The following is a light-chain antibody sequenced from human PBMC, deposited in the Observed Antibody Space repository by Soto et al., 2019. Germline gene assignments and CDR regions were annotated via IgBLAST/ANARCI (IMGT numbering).Light chain of an antibody. V-gene: IGKV3-20*01. J-gene: IGKJ1*01. Sequence: FVLTLSPVILSLHKGERATLSCRASQSVSSNYLAWYQQKPGQAPRLLIYGASSRATGIPDRFSGSGSGTDFTLTIGILEPEDFAVYYCNQYGIVPLRTFSHVAKVDVK. CDR3: NQYGIVPLRT. CDR1: QSVSSNY. CDR2: GAS.